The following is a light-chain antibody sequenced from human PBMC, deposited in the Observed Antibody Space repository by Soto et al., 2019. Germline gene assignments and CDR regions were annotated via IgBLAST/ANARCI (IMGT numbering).Light chain of an antibody. J-gene: IGKJ3*01. CDR2: AAS. CDR1: QSISNY. CDR3: QQSYSTPFT. V-gene: IGKV1-39*01. Sequence: DIQMTQSPSSLSASVGDSVTITCRASQSISNYLNWYQQKPGKAPKLLVYAASSLQSGVPSRFXXXXXXXXXTLTISSLQPEDFATYYCQQSYSTPFTFGPGTKVDIK.